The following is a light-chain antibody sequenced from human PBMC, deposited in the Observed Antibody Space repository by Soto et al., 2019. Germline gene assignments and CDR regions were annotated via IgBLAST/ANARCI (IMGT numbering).Light chain of an antibody. J-gene: IGLJ1*01. CDR3: SSYATSSPYV. CDR2: GVT. CDR1: SSDIGGYDY. V-gene: IGLV2-14*01. Sequence: QSALTQPASVSGSPGQSITITCTGTSSDIGGYDYVSWYQHHPGKAPKVIIYGVTNRPSGVSHRFSGSKSANTASLTISGLQAEDEADYYCSSYATSSPYVFGPGTKSPS.